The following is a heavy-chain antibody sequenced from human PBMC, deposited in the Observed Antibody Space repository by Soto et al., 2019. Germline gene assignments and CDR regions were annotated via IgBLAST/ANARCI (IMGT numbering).Heavy chain of an antibody. CDR3: AREAARPYYYGMDV. CDR1: GYTFTSYY. Sequence: ASVKVSCKASGYTFTSYYMHWVRQAPGQGLEWMGIINPSGGSTSYAQKFQGRVTMTTDTSTSTAYMELSSLRSDDTAVYYCAREAARPYYYGMDVWGQGTMVTVSS. D-gene: IGHD6-6*01. J-gene: IGHJ6*02. V-gene: IGHV1-46*01. CDR2: INPSGGST.